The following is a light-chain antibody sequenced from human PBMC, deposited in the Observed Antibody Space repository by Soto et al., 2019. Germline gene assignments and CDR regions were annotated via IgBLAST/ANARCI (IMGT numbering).Light chain of an antibody. Sequence: EIVLTQSPVTLSLSPGERATLSCRASQSVSSYLAWYQQKPGQAPRLLIYDASNRATGIPARSSGSGSGTDFTLTISSLEPEDFAVYYCQQRSNWPSTFGGGTKVDIK. J-gene: IGKJ4*01. V-gene: IGKV3-11*01. CDR2: DAS. CDR1: QSVSSY. CDR3: QQRSNWPST.